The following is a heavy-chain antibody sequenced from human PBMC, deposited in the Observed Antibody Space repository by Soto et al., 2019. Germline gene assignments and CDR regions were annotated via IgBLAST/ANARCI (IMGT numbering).Heavy chain of an antibody. D-gene: IGHD6-19*01. CDR1: GFTFSSYG. CDR2: ISYDGSNK. Sequence: GGSLRLSCAASGFTFSSYGMHWVRQAPGKGLEWVAVISYDGSNKYYADSVKGRFTISRDNSKNTLYLQMNSLRAEDTAVYYCAKAKVRRGQWLVPVDYWGQGTLVTVSS. CDR3: AKAKVRRGQWLVPVDY. J-gene: IGHJ4*02. V-gene: IGHV3-30*18.